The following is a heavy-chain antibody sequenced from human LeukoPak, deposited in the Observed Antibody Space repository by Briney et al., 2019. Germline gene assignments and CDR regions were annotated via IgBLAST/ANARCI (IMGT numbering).Heavy chain of an antibody. CDR1: GYTFTNFG. Sequence: SVKVSCKASGYTFTNFGISWVRQAPGQGLEWMGGIIPIFGTANYAQKFQGRVTITADESTSTAYMELSSLRSEDTAVYYCARDGDIVVVRAIDEYYYGMDVWGQGTTVTVSS. J-gene: IGHJ6*02. CDR2: IIPIFGTA. D-gene: IGHD2-21*01. CDR3: ARDGDIVVVRAIDEYYYGMDV. V-gene: IGHV1-69*13.